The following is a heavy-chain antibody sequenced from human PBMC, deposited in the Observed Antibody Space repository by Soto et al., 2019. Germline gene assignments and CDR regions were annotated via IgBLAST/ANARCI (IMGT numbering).Heavy chain of an antibody. CDR3: TPDTPVIGAQIDY. Sequence: GGSLRLSCAASGFSFSDAWMNWVRQGPGKRLEWVARVKGKADSETIDYAAPVKGRFSISRDDSKNMVYLQMDSLKTEDTAVYYCTPDTPVIGAQIDYWGQGTLVTVSS. V-gene: IGHV3-15*01. CDR1: GFSFSDAW. J-gene: IGHJ4*02. CDR2: VKGKADSETI.